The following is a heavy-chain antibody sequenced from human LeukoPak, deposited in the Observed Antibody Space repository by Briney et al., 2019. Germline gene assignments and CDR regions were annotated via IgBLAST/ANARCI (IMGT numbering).Heavy chain of an antibody. J-gene: IGHJ4*02. CDR1: GGSIGSGDYF. CDR3: TRAYWIGFHFDS. Sequence: SETLSLTCSVSGGSIGSGDYFWTWIRQPPGKGLEYIGYIYYSGTTYYNPSLKSRITMSVDMSANQFSLRLTSVSAADTAVYYCTRAYWIGFHFDSWGQGILVSVSS. CDR2: IYYSGTT. V-gene: IGHV4-30-4*01. D-gene: IGHD3-3*01.